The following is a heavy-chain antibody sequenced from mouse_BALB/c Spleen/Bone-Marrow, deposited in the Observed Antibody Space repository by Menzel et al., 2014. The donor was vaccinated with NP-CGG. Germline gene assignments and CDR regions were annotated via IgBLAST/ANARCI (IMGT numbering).Heavy chain of an antibody. V-gene: IGHV15-2*02. D-gene: IGHD4-1*01. CDR1: DSEVFPIAY. J-gene: IGHJ4*01. CDR2: ILPSIGRT. Sequence: QVQLQQPGSDLRSPGSSVKLSCTALDSEVFPIAYMGWLRQQPRHGFEWIGDILPSIGRTIYGEKFEDKATLNTDTVSNTAYLELNSVTSEDSAIYYCARLGSSGAMDYWGQGTSVTVSS. CDR3: ARLGSSGAMDY.